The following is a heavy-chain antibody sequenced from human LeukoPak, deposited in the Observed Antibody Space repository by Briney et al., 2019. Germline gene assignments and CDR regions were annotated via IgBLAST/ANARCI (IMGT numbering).Heavy chain of an antibody. V-gene: IGHV3-21*01. CDR2: I. CDR3: ANHLACGSTTCPSFDH. J-gene: IGHJ4*02. CDR1: VFTFSRYS. Sequence: GGSLRLSCAASVFTFSRYSMNWVRQAPGKGLEWVSSIVKGRFTISRDNAKNSLSLQMNNLRIDDTAVYYSANHLACGSTTCPSFDHWGQGTLVTVSS. D-gene: IGHD2-2*01.